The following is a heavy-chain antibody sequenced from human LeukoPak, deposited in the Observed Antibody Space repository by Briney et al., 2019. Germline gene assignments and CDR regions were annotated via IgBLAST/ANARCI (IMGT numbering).Heavy chain of an antibody. J-gene: IGHJ4*02. V-gene: IGHV1-24*01. CDR1: GHSLSDLS. CDR3: ATLAGATNFDY. CDR2: FDPEDGET. D-gene: IGHD1-26*01. Sequence: GASVKVSCKVSGHSLSDLSIHWVRQAPGKGLEWMGGFDPEDGETIYAQKFQGRVTMTEDTSTDTAYMELSSLRSEDTAVYYCATLAGATNFDYWGQGTLVTVSS.